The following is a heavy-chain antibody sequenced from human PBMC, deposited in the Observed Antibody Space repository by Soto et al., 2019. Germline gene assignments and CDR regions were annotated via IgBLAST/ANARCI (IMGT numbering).Heavy chain of an antibody. J-gene: IGHJ5*02. CDR2: IYHSGST. V-gene: IGHV4-4*02. CDR1: SGSISSSNW. D-gene: IGHD3-16*02. Sequence: SETLSHTCAVSSGSISSSNWWSWVRQPPGKGLEWIGEIYHSGSTNYNPSLKSRVTISVDKSKNQFSLKLSSVTAADTAVYYCARKKGELSHNHGFDPWDQGTLVTVSS. CDR3: ARKKGELSHNHGFDP.